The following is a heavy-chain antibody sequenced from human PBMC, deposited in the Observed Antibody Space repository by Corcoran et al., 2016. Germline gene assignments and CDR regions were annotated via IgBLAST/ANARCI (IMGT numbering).Heavy chain of an antibody. CDR2: ISYDGSNK. CDR3: AKVEVEWERLYYYYYGMDV. CDR1: GFTFSSYG. J-gene: IGHJ6*02. V-gene: IGHV3-30*18. D-gene: IGHD1-26*01. Sequence: QVQLVESGGGVVQPGRSLRLSCAASGFTFSSYGMHWVRQAPGKGLEWVAVISYDGSNKYYADSGKGRFTISRDNSKNTLYLQMNSLRAEDTAVYYCAKVEVEWERLYYYYYGMDVWGQGTTVTVSS.